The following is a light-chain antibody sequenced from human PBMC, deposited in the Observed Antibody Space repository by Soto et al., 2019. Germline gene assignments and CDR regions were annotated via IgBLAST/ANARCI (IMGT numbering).Light chain of an antibody. Sequence: QSALTQPASVSGSPGQSITISCTGISSDVGGYNYVSWYQQHPGKAPKVMIYDVSNRPSGVSNRFSGSRSGNTASLTISGLQAEDEADYYCSSYTSSLSGVFGTGTKVTVL. CDR1: SSDVGGYNY. CDR3: SSYTSSLSGV. J-gene: IGLJ1*01. CDR2: DVS. V-gene: IGLV2-14*01.